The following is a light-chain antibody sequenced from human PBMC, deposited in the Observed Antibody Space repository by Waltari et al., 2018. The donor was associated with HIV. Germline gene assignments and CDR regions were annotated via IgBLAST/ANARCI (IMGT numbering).Light chain of an antibody. CDR1: QNIDSR. J-gene: IGKJ2*01. V-gene: IGKV1-12*01. CDR3: QQFNSVPYT. Sequence: DIRMTQSPSSLSAFGGDRVTITCRASQNIDSRIAWYHQKPGAAPKLLIYAASGLPSGVPVRFCGSGYGTLFTLTINGVRPDDSATYFCQQFNSVPYTVGQGTKLQI. CDR2: AAS.